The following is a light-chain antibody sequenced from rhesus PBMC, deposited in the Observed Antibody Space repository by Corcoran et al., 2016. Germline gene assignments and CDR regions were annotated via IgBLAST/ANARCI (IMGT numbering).Light chain of an antibody. CDR2: KAS. Sequence: DIQMTKSPSSLSASVGDKVTFPCRASQGLSSGLAWYQQKPGKAPKLLIYKASSLQSGVPSRFTGSGSGTDFTLTISSLQPEDCATYYCLQYSSSPYSFGQGTKVEIK. V-gene: IGKV1-22*01. CDR3: LQYSSSPYS. J-gene: IGKJ2*01. CDR1: QGLSSG.